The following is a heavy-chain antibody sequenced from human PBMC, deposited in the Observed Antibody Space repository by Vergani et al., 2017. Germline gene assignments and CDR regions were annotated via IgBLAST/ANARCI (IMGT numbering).Heavy chain of an antibody. V-gene: IGHV3-30-3*01. CDR2: ISYDGSNK. CDR3: ASPSVACTRSFDY. D-gene: IGHD6-19*01. J-gene: IGHJ4*02. CDR1: GFTFSSYA. Sequence: QVQLVESGGGVVQPGRSLRLSCAASGFTFSSYAMHWVRQAPGKGLEWVAVISYDGSNKYYADSVKGRFTISRDNSKNTLYLQMNSLRAEDTAVYYCASPSVACTRSFDYWGQGTLVTVSS.